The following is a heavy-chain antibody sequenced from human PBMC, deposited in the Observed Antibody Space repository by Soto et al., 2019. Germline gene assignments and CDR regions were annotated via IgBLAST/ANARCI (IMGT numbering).Heavy chain of an antibody. CDR1: GYTFTSYY. Sequence: ASVKVSCKASGYTFTSYYMHWVRQAPGQGLEWMGIINPGAGSTSYAQKFQGRVTMTRDTSTSAVYMELSSLRSEDTAVYYCARDYYDSSGPDYWGQGTLVTVSS. CDR3: ARDYYDSSGPDY. V-gene: IGHV1-46*01. D-gene: IGHD3-22*01. J-gene: IGHJ4*02. CDR2: INPGAGST.